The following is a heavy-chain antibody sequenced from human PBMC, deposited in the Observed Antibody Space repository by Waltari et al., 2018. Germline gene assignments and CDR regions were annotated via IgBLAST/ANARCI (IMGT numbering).Heavy chain of an antibody. CDR3: AASTAWYGTYFDY. D-gene: IGHD6-19*01. CDR1: GFAFSQTW. CDR2: IKEDGSEI. J-gene: IGHJ4*02. Sequence: DVRLVESGGGLVQPGGSLRLSCSTSGFAFSQTWMSWVRQAPGKGLEGVANIKEDGSEIYYVDSVKGRFTLSRDNTKNSLFLQMNSLKPDDTAVYYCAASTAWYGTYFDYWGQGSLVTVA. V-gene: IGHV3-7*03.